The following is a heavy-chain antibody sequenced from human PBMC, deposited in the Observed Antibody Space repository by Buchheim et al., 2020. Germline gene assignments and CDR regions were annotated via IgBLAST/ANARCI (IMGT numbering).Heavy chain of an antibody. CDR1: GFNFTSRW. J-gene: IGHJ4*02. CDR2: IKTDGTYT. CDR3: ARGGTSGYVDF. D-gene: IGHD1-26*01. Sequence: EVQLVESGGGLVQPGGSLRLSCAASGFNFTSRWMHWVRQAPGKGLVWVSRIKTDGTYTNYADTVNGRFPISRDNARNTLFLQMNSLGAEDTAVYHCARGGTSGYVDFWGQGTL. V-gene: IGHV3-74*01.